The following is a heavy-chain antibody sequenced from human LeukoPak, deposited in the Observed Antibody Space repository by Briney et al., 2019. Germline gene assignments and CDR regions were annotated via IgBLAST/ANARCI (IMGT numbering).Heavy chain of an antibody. CDR2: IYHSGST. CDR3: AKYCSGGSCYSGGAFDI. CDR1: GGSISSGGYS. D-gene: IGHD2-15*01. V-gene: IGHV4-30-2*01. Sequence: SQTLSLTCAVSGGSISSGGYSWSWIRQPPGKGLEWIGYIYHSGSTYYNPSLKSRVTISVDRSKNQFSLKLSSVTAADTAVYYCAKYCSGGSCYSGGAFDIWGQGTMVTVSS. J-gene: IGHJ3*02.